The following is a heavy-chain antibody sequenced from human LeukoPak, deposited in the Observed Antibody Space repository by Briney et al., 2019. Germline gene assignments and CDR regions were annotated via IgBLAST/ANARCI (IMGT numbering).Heavy chain of an antibody. V-gene: IGHV1-58*02. CDR3: AAGSSYSLYYYYNMDV. Sequence: SVKVSCKASGFAFSSSAMQWIRQARGQRLEWIGWIVVGSSDTKYAQKFQERVTITRDMSTSTAYMELSSLRSEDTAVYYCAAGSSYSLYYYYNMDVWGKGTTVTVSS. J-gene: IGHJ6*03. CDR2: IVVGSSDT. D-gene: IGHD2-15*01. CDR1: GFAFSSSA.